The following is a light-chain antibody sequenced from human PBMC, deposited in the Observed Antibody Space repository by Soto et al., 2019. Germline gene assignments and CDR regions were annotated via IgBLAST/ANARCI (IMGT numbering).Light chain of an antibody. CDR1: SSNIGNNA. J-gene: IGLJ2*01. CDR2: YDD. V-gene: IGLV1-36*01. CDR3: AAWDDSLNGPVV. Sequence: VLTQPPSVSEAPRQRVTISCSGSSSNIGNNAVNWYQQLPGKAPKLLIYYDDLLPSGVSDRFSGSKSGTSASLAISGLQSEDEADYYCAAWDDSLNGPVVFGGGTKLTVL.